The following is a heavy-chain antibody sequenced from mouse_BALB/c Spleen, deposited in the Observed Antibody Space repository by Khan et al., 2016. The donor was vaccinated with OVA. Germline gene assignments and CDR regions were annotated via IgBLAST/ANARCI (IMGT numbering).Heavy chain of an antibody. Sequence: QVQLQQSGAELVRPGASVKLSCKASGYTFTDYYINWVKQRAGQGLEWIGEIYPGSGNTYYNEKLKDKATLTAANSSSTAFMQLNSLTSEDSSVYVCARSGVGSSAYWGQGTMVTVSA. D-gene: IGHD2-2*01. CDR3: ARSGVGSSAY. V-gene: IGHV1-77*01. CDR1: GYTFTDYY. CDR2: IYPGSGNT. J-gene: IGHJ3*01.